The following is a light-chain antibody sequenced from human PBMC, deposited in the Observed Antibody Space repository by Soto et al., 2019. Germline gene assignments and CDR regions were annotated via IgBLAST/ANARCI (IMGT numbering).Light chain of an antibody. CDR1: SNDVGAYDL. Sequence: QSVLTQPASVSGSPGQSITISCTGTSNDVGAYDLVSWYQHHPGKAPKCIIYEDSKRPSGVSNRFSGSKSGNTASLTISGLQAGDEGYYYCCSYAGSRTLVVFGTGTKVTVL. J-gene: IGLJ1*01. V-gene: IGLV2-23*01. CDR2: EDS. CDR3: CSYAGSRTLVV.